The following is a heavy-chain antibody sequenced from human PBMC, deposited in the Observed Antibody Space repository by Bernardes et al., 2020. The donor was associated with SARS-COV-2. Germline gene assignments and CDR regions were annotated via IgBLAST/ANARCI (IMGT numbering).Heavy chain of an antibody. D-gene: IGHD3-22*01. Sequence: SETLSLTCTVSGGSINSSSYYWGWIRQPPGKGLEWIGTIFYSGNTYYNPSLKSRVTMSVDTSKNQFSLKLSSVTAADTAIYYCARRLESISMIVVVSSWFDPWGQGTLVTVSS. J-gene: IGHJ5*02. CDR2: IFYSGNT. V-gene: IGHV4-39*01. CDR1: GGSINSSSYY. CDR3: ARRLESISMIVVVSSWFDP.